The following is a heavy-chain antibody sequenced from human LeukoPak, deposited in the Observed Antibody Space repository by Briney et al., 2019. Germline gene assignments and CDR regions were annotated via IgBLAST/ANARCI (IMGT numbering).Heavy chain of an antibody. V-gene: IGHV4-39*07. J-gene: IGHJ4*02. CDR3: ARGYYYDSSGYYAYFDY. CDR1: SGSISSSTYY. Sequence: NPSETLSLTCTVSSGSISSSTYYWGWVRQPPGKGLEWIGSIYYSGSTYYNPSLKSRVTISVDTSKNQFSLKLSSVTAADTAVYYCARGYYYDSSGYYAYFDYWGQGTLVTVSS. D-gene: IGHD3-22*01. CDR2: IYYSGST.